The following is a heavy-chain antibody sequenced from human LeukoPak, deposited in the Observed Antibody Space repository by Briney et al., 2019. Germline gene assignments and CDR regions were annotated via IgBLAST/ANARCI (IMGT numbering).Heavy chain of an antibody. CDR3: ASASSHRIAAGGDY. CDR2: INSDGSSR. V-gene: IGHV3-74*01. CDR1: GFTFSSYL. J-gene: IGHJ4*02. D-gene: IGHD6-13*01. Sequence: PGGSLPLTCAATGFTFSSYLWHWLRQAPGKGLVWVSRINSDGSSRNYADSVKGRFTISRDNAKNTVYLQMNSLRAEDTAVYYCASASSHRIAAGGDYWGQGTLVTVSS.